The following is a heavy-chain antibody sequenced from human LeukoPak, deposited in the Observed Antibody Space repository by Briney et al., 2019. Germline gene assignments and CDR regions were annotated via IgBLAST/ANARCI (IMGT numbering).Heavy chain of an antibody. V-gene: IGHV3-21*04. Sequence: GGSLRLSCAASGFTFSSYTMNWVRQAPGKGLEWVSSISSSSTHINYADSVKGRFTISRDNAKNSLYLQMNSLRAEDTAVYYCARDQSDAFDIWGQGTMVTVSS. J-gene: IGHJ3*02. CDR3: ARDQSDAFDI. CDR1: GFTFSSYT. CDR2: ISSSSTHI.